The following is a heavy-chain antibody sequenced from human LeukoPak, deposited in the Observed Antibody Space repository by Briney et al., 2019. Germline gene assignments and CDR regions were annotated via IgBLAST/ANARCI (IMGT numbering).Heavy chain of an antibody. Sequence: GGSLRLSCEASGFAFSSYWMSWVRQAPGQGLEWVANIKEDGSQRYYVDSVEGRFAISRDNAKNSLYLQMNTLRAEDTALYYCVRGFPCSGDGCYQPVGYWGQGTLVTVSS. J-gene: IGHJ4*02. CDR2: IKEDGSQR. CDR1: GFAFSSYW. D-gene: IGHD2-15*01. V-gene: IGHV3-7*01. CDR3: VRGFPCSGDGCYQPVGY.